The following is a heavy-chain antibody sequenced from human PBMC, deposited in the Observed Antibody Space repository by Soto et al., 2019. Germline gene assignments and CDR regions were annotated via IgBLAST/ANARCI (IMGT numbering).Heavy chain of an antibody. D-gene: IGHD3-10*01. CDR3: ARVDPRGVAVVRDY. J-gene: IGHJ4*02. V-gene: IGHV1-18*01. CDR2: ISGFNGQT. CDR1: GNTFASHG. Sequence: QVPLVQSGPEVKKPGASVKVSCKASGNTFASHGFSWVRQAPGQGLEWMGWISGFNGQTNYALKFQGRVTLTTDKSTSTAYMELRSLRSDDTAVYFCARVDPRGVAVVRDYWGQGTLVTVSS.